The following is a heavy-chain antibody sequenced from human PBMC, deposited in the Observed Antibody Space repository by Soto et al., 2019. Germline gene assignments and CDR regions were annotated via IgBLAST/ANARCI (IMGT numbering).Heavy chain of an antibody. Sequence: QVQLVESGGGVVQPGRSLRLSCAASGFIFSGYGMHWVRQAPGKGLEWVAVISYDGNNKYYADSVKGRFTISRDNSKNTLYLQMNSLIAEDTAVYYCAKGGRGTYYYYYAMDVWGQGTTVTVSS. V-gene: IGHV3-30*18. D-gene: IGHD1-1*01. CDR2: ISYDGNNK. J-gene: IGHJ6*02. CDR1: GFIFSGYG. CDR3: AKGGRGTYYYYYAMDV.